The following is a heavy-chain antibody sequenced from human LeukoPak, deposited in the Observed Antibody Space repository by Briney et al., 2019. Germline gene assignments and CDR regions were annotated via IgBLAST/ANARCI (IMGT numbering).Heavy chain of an antibody. CDR2: INPNSGGT. Sequence: GASVKVSCKASGYTFTGYYMHWVRQAPGQGLEWMGWINPNSGGTNYAQKFQGRVTMTRDTSISTAYMELSRLRSDDTAVYYCARASSKSHRWLQLLCVYWGQGTLVTVSS. CDR3: ARASSKSHRWLQLLCVY. CDR1: GYTFTGYY. D-gene: IGHD5-24*01. J-gene: IGHJ4*02. V-gene: IGHV1-2*02.